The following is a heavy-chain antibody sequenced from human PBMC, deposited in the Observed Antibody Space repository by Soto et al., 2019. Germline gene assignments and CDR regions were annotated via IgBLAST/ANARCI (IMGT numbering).Heavy chain of an antibody. CDR1: GGMFSSYA. CDR2: IIPMSGTT. J-gene: IGHJ6*02. CDR3: TRALVVAGMLYYYRAMDV. V-gene: IGHV1-69*12. D-gene: IGHD2-15*01. Sequence: QVQLVQSGAEVKKPGSSVKVSCKASGGMFSSYAISWVRQAPGQGLEWLGGIIPMSGTTNYAQKRQGRVTITADESTRTAYMEVSSLRAEDTAVYYWTRALVVAGMLYYYRAMDVWGQGTTVTVSS.